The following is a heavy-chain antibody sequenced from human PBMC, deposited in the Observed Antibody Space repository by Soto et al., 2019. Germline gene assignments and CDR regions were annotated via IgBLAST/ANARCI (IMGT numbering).Heavy chain of an antibody. Sequence: QITLRQSGPTRVRPTQPLTLTCNFSGFSLSSSGVGVGWIRQPPGKAPEWLVVIYWDDDKRYSPSLKSRLTITKDNSKNQVVLTMTSMDPVDTGTYYCAHRAVYSGSYWDGGYFDAWGQGTPVTVSP. CDR1: GFSLSSSGVG. CDR2: IYWDDDK. CDR3: AHRAVYSGSYWDGGYFDA. D-gene: IGHD1-26*01. J-gene: IGHJ4*02. V-gene: IGHV2-5*02.